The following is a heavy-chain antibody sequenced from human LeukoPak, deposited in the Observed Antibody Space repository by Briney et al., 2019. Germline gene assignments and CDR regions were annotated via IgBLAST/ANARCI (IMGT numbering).Heavy chain of an antibody. J-gene: IGHJ4*02. V-gene: IGHV3-23*01. D-gene: IGHD4-17*01. CDR1: GFTVSAYA. CDR2: IYDDNT. Sequence: GGSLRLSCAASGFTVSAYAMAWVRQAPGKGLEWVSTIYDDNTYYADSVKGRFAISTDNSKNTLYLQMNSLRAEDTAVYYCAKQTEYGDSEFDYWGQGTLVTVSS. CDR3: AKQTEYGDSEFDY.